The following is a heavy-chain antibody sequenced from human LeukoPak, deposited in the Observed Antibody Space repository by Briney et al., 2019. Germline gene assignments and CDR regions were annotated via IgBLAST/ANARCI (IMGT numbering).Heavy chain of an antibody. V-gene: IGHV3-74*01. J-gene: IGHJ4*02. D-gene: IGHD2-21*02. CDR1: GFTFSSYW. CDR2: IKTDGSIT. Sequence: YPGGSLRLSCAASGFTFSSYWMCWVRQDPGKGLAWVSCIKTDGSITAYAGSVKGRFTISSDNAKNTLYLQMNSLRADDTAVYYCARDGDAPMTDFDYWGQGTLVTVSS. CDR3: ARDGDAPMTDFDY.